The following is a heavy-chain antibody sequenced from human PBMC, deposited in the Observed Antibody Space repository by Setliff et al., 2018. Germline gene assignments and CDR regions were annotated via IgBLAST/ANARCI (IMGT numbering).Heavy chain of an antibody. CDR1: GGSISSGVYY. CDR2: IYHGGKT. V-gene: IGHV4-39*01. D-gene: IGHD1-1*01. Sequence: ETLFLTCTVSGGSISSGVYYWGWIRQPPGKGLEWIGRIYHGGKTYYNTSLESRLTISVDTSKNQFSLKLRSVTAADTAVYYCARTGTYRYFDSWGQGTLVTVSS. CDR3: ARTGTYRYFDS. J-gene: IGHJ4*02.